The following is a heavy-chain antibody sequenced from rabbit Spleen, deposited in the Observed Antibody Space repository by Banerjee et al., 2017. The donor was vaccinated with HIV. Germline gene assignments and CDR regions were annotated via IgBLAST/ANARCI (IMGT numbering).Heavy chain of an antibody. D-gene: IGHD1-1*01. CDR2: IYAGSSGST. J-gene: IGHJ4*01. CDR1: GFSFSSSYW. CDR3: ARDLVGVIGWNFYL. V-gene: IGHV1S45*01. Sequence: EESGGDLVKPEGSLTLTCIDSGFSFSSSYWICWVRQAPGKGLEWIACIYAGSSGSTYHASWAKGRFTISKTSSTTVTLQMTSLTAADTATYFCARDLVGVIGWNFYLWGPGTLVTVS.